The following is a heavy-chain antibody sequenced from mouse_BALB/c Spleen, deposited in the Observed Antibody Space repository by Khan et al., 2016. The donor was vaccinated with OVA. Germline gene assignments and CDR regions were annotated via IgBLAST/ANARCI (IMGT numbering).Heavy chain of an antibody. CDR3: ASHLTGSFDY. V-gene: IGHV5-6*01. D-gene: IGHD4-1*01. CDR2: ISSGGDYT. J-gene: IGHJ3*01. CDR1: GFTFSSYS. Sequence: EVQLVESGGDLVKPGGSLKLSCAASGFTFSSYSMSWVRQTPDKRLEWVASISSGGDYTYYPDSVKGRFTISRDNADNALYLQMSSLRSEDTAMXYCASHLTGSFDYWGQGTLVTVSA.